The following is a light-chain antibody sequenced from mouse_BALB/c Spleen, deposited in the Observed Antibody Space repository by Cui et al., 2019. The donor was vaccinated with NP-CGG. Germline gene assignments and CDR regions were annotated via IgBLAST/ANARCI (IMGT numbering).Light chain of an antibody. CDR3: WV. CDR2: GTN. CDR1: TGAVTTSNY. J-gene: IGLJ1*01. Sequence: QAVVTQESALTTSPGETVTLTCRSSTGAVTTSNYANWVQQKPDHLFTGLIGGTNNRAPGVPARFSGSLIGDKAALTITGAQTEAIWYSNHWVFGGGTKLTVL. V-gene: IGLV1*01.